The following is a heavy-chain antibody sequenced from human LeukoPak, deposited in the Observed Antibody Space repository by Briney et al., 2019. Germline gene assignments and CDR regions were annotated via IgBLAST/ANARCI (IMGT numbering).Heavy chain of an antibody. D-gene: IGHD3-9*01. J-gene: IGHJ4*02. CDR1: GFTFKSDW. CDR2: ISLDGATT. Sequence: GGSLRLSCEASGFTFKSDWMNWVRQAPGKGLEWVSGISLDGATTYYAGSVEGRFTISRDNSKNTLYLQMNSLRADDTAVYYGVKDHGWLLYSWGQGTLVTVSS. V-gene: IGHV3-23*01. CDR3: VKDHGWLLYS.